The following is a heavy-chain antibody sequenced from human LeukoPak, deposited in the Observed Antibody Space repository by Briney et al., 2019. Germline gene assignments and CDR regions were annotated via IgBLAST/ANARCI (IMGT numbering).Heavy chain of an antibody. CDR2: IIPIFGTA. D-gene: IGHD2-2*01. J-gene: IGHJ5*02. Sequence: SVKVSCKASGGTFSGYAISWVRQAPGQGLEWMGGIIPIFGTANYAQKFQGRVTITADESTSTAYMELSSLRSEDTAVYYCAREGFSTSHHNWFDPWGQGTLVTVSS. V-gene: IGHV1-69*13. CDR3: AREGFSTSHHNWFDP. CDR1: GGTFSGYA.